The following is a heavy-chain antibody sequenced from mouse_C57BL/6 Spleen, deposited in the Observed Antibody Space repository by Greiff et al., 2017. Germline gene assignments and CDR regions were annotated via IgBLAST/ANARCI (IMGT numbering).Heavy chain of an antibody. V-gene: IGHV3-6*01. J-gene: IGHJ3*01. Sequence: DVQLQESGPGLVKPSQSLSLTCSVTGYSITSGYYWNWIRQFPGNKLEWMGYISYDGSNNYNPSLKNRSSITRDTSKNQFFLKLNSVTTEDTATYYCATYGYDGGFAYWGQGTLVTVSA. CDR1: GYSITSGYY. D-gene: IGHD2-2*01. CDR3: ATYGYDGGFAY. CDR2: ISYDGSN.